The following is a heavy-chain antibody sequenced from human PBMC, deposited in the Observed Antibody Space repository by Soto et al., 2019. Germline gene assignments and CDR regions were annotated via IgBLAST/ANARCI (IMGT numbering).Heavy chain of an antibody. CDR3: VSQRTSVLTQAYFDY. D-gene: IGHD2-8*01. V-gene: IGHV4-39*01. CDR1: GGSVSNSNYY. J-gene: IGHJ4*02. CDR2: VYYRGRS. Sequence: AETLSVTCTVSGGSVSNSNYYWGWIRQSPGKCLEWIGSVYYRGRSYSKSSVKSRVTISVDTSKNQFSLNLNSVTASDTAVYFCVSQRTSVLTQAYFDYWGPGALVTVYS.